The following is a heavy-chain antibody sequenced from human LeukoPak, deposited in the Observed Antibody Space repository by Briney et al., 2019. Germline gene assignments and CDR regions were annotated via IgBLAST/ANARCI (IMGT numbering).Heavy chain of an antibody. CDR3: ACLTTADAFDI. V-gene: IGHV4-4*02. J-gene: IGHJ3*02. Sequence: SETLSLTCAVSGVSISSNLWWTWVRQPPGKGLEWIAEIHHSGSINYNPSLKSRVTISVDTSKNQFSLKLSSVTAADTAVYYCACLTTADAFDIWGQGTMVTVSS. D-gene: IGHD3-22*01. CDR2: IHHSGSI. CDR1: GVSISSNLW.